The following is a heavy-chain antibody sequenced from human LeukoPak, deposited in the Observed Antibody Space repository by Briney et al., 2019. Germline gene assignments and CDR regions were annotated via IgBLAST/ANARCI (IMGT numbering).Heavy chain of an antibody. CDR2: IKQDGSER. Sequence: PGGSLRLSCAAFGFTYTNYWVSWFRQAPGQGLEWVASIKQDGSERYYVDSVKGRFTISRDNAKNSLFLQLSSLRVEDTAVYYCARGSMHVYHLYTDYWGQGTLVTVSS. CDR3: ARGSMHVYHLYTDY. D-gene: IGHD3-16*01. CDR1: GFTYTNYW. V-gene: IGHV3-7*01. J-gene: IGHJ4*02.